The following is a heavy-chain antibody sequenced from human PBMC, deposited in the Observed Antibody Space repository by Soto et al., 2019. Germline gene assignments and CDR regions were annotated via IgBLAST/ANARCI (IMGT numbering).Heavy chain of an antibody. J-gene: IGHJ6*02. D-gene: IGHD3-10*01. CDR3: ARGRITMVRGVIMVFGMDV. V-gene: IGHV4-34*01. Sequence: PSETLSLTCAVYGGSFSGYYWSWIRQPPGKGLEWIGEINHSGSTNYNPSLKSRVTISVDTSKNQFSLKLSSVTAADTAVYYCARGRITMVRGVIMVFGMDVWGQGTTVTVSS. CDR2: INHSGST. CDR1: GGSFSGYY.